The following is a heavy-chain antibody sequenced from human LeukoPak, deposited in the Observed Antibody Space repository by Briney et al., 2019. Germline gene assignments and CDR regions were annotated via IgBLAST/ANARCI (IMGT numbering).Heavy chain of an antibody. J-gene: IGHJ4*02. Sequence: GGSLRLSCVASGFSFSVSGMNWVRQAPGKGLEWASYISSSSGNINYADSVRGRFTISRDNAKNSLYLHMDSLRVEDMAVYYCARGGAARPDYWGQGTLVTVSS. CDR3: ARGGAARPDY. CDR1: GFSFSVSG. D-gene: IGHD6-6*01. CDR2: ISSSSGNI. V-gene: IGHV3-21*01.